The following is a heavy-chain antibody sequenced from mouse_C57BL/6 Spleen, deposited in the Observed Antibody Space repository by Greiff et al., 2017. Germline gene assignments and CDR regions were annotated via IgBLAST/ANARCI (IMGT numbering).Heavy chain of an antibody. V-gene: IGHV5-17*01. CDR3: ARAYYGNYEFAY. CDR2: ISSGSSTI. Sequence: EVHLVESGGGLVKPGGSLKLSCAASGFTFSDYGMHWVRQAPETGLEWVAYISSGSSTIYYADTVKGRFTISRDNAKNTLFLQMTSLRSEDTAMYYCARAYYGNYEFAYWGQGTLVTVSA. CDR1: GFTFSDYG. D-gene: IGHD2-10*01. J-gene: IGHJ3*01.